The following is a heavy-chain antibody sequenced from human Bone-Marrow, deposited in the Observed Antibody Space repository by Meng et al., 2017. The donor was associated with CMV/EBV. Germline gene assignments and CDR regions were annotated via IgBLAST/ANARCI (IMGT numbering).Heavy chain of an antibody. D-gene: IGHD3-22*01. J-gene: IGHJ4*02. CDR1: GCSFSNYD. CDR2: VSNTGT. Sequence: GCSFSNYDRSWVRQAPGKGLEWVSSVSNTGTTYADSVKGRFTLSRDNSQNTMVLQMNSLRAEDTAVYYCAKSFRQYDTNGYYSFDYWGQGALVTVSS. V-gene: IGHV3-23*01. CDR3: AKSFRQYDTNGYYSFDY.